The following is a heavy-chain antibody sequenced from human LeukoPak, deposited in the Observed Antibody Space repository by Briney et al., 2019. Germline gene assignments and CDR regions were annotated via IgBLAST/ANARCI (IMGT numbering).Heavy chain of an antibody. J-gene: IGHJ4*02. Sequence: GGSLRLSCAASGFIVSSNYMSWVRQAPGKGLEWVSVIYRGGSTYHADSVTGRFTISRDNSKNTLYLQMNSLRAEDTAVYYCATQGSQLMMGDDYWGQGTLVTVSS. D-gene: IGHD6-13*01. V-gene: IGHV3-53*01. CDR1: GFIVSSNY. CDR3: ATQGSQLMMGDDY. CDR2: IYRGGST.